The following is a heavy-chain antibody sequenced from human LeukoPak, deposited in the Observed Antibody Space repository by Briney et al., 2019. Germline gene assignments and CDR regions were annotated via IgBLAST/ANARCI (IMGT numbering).Heavy chain of an antibody. Sequence: ASVKVSCKASGYTFTSYGISWVRQAPGQGLEWMGWISAYNGNTNYALKHQGRVTMTTDTSTSTAYMELRSLRSDDTAVYYCARDLGYSSSWYRDPPPGGWGQGTLVTVSS. V-gene: IGHV1-18*01. CDR1: GYTFTSYG. J-gene: IGHJ4*02. D-gene: IGHD6-13*01. CDR3: ARDLGYSSSWYRDPPPGG. CDR2: ISAYNGNT.